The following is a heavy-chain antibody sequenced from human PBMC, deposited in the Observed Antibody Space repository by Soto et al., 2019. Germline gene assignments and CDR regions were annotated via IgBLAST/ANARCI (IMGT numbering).Heavy chain of an antibody. CDR3: AREGIAAAGPLDY. CDR2: IWSDGSEK. J-gene: IGHJ4*02. D-gene: IGHD6-13*01. V-gene: IGHV3-33*01. CDR1: GLIFRTYA. Sequence: PGGSLRLSCAASGLIFRTYAMHWVRQAPGKGLEWVAVIWSDGSEKYYADSVKGRFTISRDNSNNTLYLQMSSLRAEDTAVYYCAREGIAAAGPLDYWGPGTLVTVSS.